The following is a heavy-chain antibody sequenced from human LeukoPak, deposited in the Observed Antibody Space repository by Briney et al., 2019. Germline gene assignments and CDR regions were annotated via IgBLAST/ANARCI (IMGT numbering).Heavy chain of an antibody. CDR1: GFTVSSNY. Sequence: GGSLRLSCAASGFTVSSNYMSWVRQAPGKGLVWVSRINSDGSSTSYADSVKGRFTISRDNAKNTLYLQMNSLRAEDTAVYYCASPSSGYYHGGFDYWGQGTLVTVSS. D-gene: IGHD3-22*01. CDR3: ASPSSGYYHGGFDY. J-gene: IGHJ4*02. V-gene: IGHV3-74*01. CDR2: INSDGSST.